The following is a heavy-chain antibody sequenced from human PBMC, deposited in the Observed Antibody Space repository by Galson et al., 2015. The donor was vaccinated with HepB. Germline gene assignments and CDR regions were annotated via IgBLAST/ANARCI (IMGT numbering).Heavy chain of an antibody. CDR3: ATQTAGVFDY. Sequence: SLRLSCAASGFTFSDYYMSWIRQAPGKGLEWVSYISSSSSYTNYADSVKGRFTISRDNAKNSLYLQMNSLRAEDTAVYYCATQTAGVFDYWGQGTLVTVSS. J-gene: IGHJ4*02. V-gene: IGHV3-11*06. CDR2: ISSSSSYT. CDR1: GFTFSDYY.